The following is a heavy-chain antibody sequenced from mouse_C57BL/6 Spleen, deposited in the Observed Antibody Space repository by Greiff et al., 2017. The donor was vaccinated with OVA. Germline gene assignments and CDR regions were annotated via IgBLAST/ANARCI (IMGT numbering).Heavy chain of an antibody. V-gene: IGHV5-6*01. Sequence: EVQLQESGGDLVKPGGSLKLSCAASGFTFSSYGMSWVRQTPDKRLEWVATISSGGSYTYYPDSVKGRFTISRDNAKNTLYLQMSSLKSEDTAMYYCATYYSNSSMDYWGQGTSVTVSS. J-gene: IGHJ4*01. D-gene: IGHD2-5*01. CDR3: ATYYSNSSMDY. CDR2: ISSGGSYT. CDR1: GFTFSSYG.